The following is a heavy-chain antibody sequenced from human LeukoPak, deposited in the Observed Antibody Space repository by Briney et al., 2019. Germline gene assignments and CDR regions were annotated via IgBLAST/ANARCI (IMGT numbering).Heavy chain of an antibody. CDR1: GYTFTGYY. V-gene: IGHV1-2*02. J-gene: IGHJ3*02. CDR3: ARTRLTGDPYEAFDI. CDR2: INPNSGGT. D-gene: IGHD7-27*01. Sequence: ASVNVSCKASGYTFTGYYMHWVRQAPGQGLEWMGWINPNSGGTKYAQKFQGRVTMTRDTSITTAYMERTSLEFDDTAVYYCARTRLTGDPYEAFDIWGQGTMVTVSS.